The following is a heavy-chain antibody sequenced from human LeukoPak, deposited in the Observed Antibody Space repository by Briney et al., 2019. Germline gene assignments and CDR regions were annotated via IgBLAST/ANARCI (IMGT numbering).Heavy chain of an antibody. D-gene: IGHD3-3*01. CDR1: GVSISSYY. CDR2: IYYSGST. CDR3: ARDERPGSKLFGVATHYWYFDL. J-gene: IGHJ2*01. V-gene: IGHV4-59*01. Sequence: SETLSLTCTVSGVSISSYYWSWIRQPPGKGLEWIGYIYYSGSTNYNPSLKSRVTISVDTSKNQFSLKLSSVTAADTAVYYCARDERPGSKLFGVATHYWYFDLWGRGTLVTVSS.